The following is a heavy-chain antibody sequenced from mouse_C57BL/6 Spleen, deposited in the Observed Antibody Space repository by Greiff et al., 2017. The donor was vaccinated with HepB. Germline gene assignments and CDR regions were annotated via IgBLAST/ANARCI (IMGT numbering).Heavy chain of an antibody. J-gene: IGHJ4*01. Sequence: VKLVESGPGLVAPSQSLSITCTVSGFSLTSYGVHWVRQPPGKGLEWLVVIWSDGSTTYNSALKSRLSISKDNSKSQVFLKMNSLQTDDTAMYYCARHELFYYYAMDYWGQGTSVTVSS. D-gene: IGHD4-1*01. CDR2: IWSDGST. CDR3: ARHELFYYYAMDY. V-gene: IGHV2-6-1*01. CDR1: GFSLTSYG.